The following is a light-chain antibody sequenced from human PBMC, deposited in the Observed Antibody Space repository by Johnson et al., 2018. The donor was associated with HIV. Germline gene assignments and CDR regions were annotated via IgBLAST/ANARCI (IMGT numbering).Light chain of an antibody. V-gene: IGLV1-51*02. J-gene: IGLJ1*01. CDR2: ENN. Sequence: QSVLTQPPSVSAAPGQKVTISCSGSSSNIGNNYVSWYQQLPGTAPKVLIYENNKRPPGIPDRVSGSKSGASATLGITGLQTGDEADYYCGTWDSSLSAGVFGTGTTVTVL. CDR1: SSNIGNNY. CDR3: GTWDSSLSAGV.